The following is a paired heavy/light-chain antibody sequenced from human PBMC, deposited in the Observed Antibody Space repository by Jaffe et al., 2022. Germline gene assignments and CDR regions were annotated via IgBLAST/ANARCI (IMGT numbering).Light chain of an antibody. CDR3: SSNAAYLNIVI. CDR1: SSDVGVSNH. J-gene: IGLJ2*01. Sequence: QSGLTQPPSASGSPGQSVTISCTGTSSDVGVSNHVSWYQQHPGKAPKLMIYEVTKRPSGVPDRFSGSKSGNTASLTVSGLQVEDEADYYCSSNAAYLNIVIFGGGTKLAVL. V-gene: IGLV2-8*01. CDR2: EVT.
Heavy chain of an antibody. CDR3: AKEEWFRTDY. CDR2: INPDGSAE. CDR1: GFNFNIHW. D-gene: IGHD3-10*01. J-gene: IGHJ4*02. V-gene: IGHV3-7*04. Sequence: EVQLVESGGGLVQPGGSLRLSCAVSGFNFNIHWVTWVRQAPGKGLECVAKINPDGSAEYYVDSVKGRFTISRDNTKNSLYLQMNNLRAEDTAVYYCAKEEWFRTDYWGQGTLVTVSS.